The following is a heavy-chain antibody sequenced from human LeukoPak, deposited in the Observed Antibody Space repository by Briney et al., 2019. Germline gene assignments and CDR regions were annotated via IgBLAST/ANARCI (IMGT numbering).Heavy chain of an antibody. V-gene: IGHV3-74*01. CDR2: VNTDGSTT. J-gene: IGHJ4*02. CDR3: ARGESAGI. Sequence: PGGSLRLSCAASGFTFSGSYMHWVRQAPGKGLVWVSRVNTDGSTTTYADSVKGRFTISRDNANNTLYLQMNSLRAEDTAVYYCARGESAGIWGQGTLVTVSS. CDR1: GFTFSGSY.